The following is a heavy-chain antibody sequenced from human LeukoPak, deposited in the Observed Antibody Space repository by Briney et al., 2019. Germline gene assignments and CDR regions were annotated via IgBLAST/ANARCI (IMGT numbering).Heavy chain of an antibody. CDR2: ISYDGSNK. J-gene: IGHJ5*02. CDR1: GFTFSSYG. D-gene: IGHD6-13*01. CDR3: ASGIAAAGILS. V-gene: IGHV3-30*03. Sequence: GGSLRLSCAASGFTFSSYGMHWVRQAPGKGLEWVAVISYDGSNKYYADSVKGRFTISRDNAKNSLYLQMNSLRAEDTAVYYCASGIAAAGILSWGQGTLVTVSS.